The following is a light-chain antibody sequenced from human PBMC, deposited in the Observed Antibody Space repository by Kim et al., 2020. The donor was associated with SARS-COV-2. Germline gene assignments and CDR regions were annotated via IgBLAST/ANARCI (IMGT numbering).Light chain of an antibody. CDR1: NSNIGNNY. J-gene: IGLJ1*01. V-gene: IGLV1-51*01. Sequence: GQKVTIACSGGNSNIGNNYVSWYQQLPGTAPKLLIYDNSKRPSGIPDRFSASKSGTSATLGITGLQTGDEADYFCGAWDSSLSAYVFGTGTKVTVL. CDR3: GAWDSSLSAYV. CDR2: DNS.